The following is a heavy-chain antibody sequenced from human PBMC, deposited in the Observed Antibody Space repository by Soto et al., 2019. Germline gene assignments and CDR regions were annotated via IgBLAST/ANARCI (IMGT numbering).Heavy chain of an antibody. J-gene: IGHJ4*02. CDR2: ISSSSSTI. CDR3: ARGDPPDYGDPRYY. D-gene: IGHD4-17*01. CDR1: GFTFSSYS. Sequence: EVQLVESGGGLVQPGGSLRLSCAASGFTFSSYSMNWVRQAPGKGLEWVSYISSSSSTIYYADSEKGRFTISRDNAKNSLYLQMNSLRDEDTAVYYCARGDPPDYGDPRYYWGQGTLVTVSS. V-gene: IGHV3-48*02.